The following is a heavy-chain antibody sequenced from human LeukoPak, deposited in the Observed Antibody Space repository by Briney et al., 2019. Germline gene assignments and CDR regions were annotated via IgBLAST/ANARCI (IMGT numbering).Heavy chain of an antibody. CDR1: GYTFTSYA. Sequence: ASVKVSCKASGYTFTSYAMNWVRQAPGQGLEWMGWINTNTGNPTYAQGFTGRFVFSLDTSVSTAYLQISSLKAEDTAVYYCARTAEPIVVVITGTCGSDYYYYMDVWGTGTTVTVSS. J-gene: IGHJ6*03. V-gene: IGHV7-4-1*02. CDR3: ARTAEPIVVVITGTCGSDYYYYMDV. CDR2: INTNTGNP. D-gene: IGHD3-22*01.